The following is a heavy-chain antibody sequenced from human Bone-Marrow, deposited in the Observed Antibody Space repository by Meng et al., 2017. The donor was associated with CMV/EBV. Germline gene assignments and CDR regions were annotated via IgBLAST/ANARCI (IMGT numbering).Heavy chain of an antibody. Sequence: GESLKISCAASGFTFSSYAMSWVRQAPGKGLEWVSAISGSGGSTYYADSVKGRFTISRDNSKNTLYLQMNNLRPDDTAVYYCAKGSSDRSPFDYWGQGTLVTVSS. J-gene: IGHJ4*02. D-gene: IGHD6-19*01. CDR3: AKGSSDRSPFDY. CDR1: GFTFSSYA. CDR2: ISGSGGST. V-gene: IGHV3-23*01.